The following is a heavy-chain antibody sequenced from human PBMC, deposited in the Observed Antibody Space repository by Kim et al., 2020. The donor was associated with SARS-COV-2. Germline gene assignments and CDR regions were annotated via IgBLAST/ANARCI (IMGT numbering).Heavy chain of an antibody. CDR2: NK. Sequence: NKYYAESVKGRFTISRDNSKNTLYLQMNSLRAEDTAVYYCAREATVALDYWGQGTLVTVSS. J-gene: IGHJ4*02. CDR3: AREATVALDY. D-gene: IGHD4-17*01. V-gene: IGHV3-33*01.